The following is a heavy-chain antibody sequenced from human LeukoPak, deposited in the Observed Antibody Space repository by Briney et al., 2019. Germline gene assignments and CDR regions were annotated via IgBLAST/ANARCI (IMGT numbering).Heavy chain of an antibody. J-gene: IGHJ6*02. CDR3: ARARYYGMDV. CDR1: GYALTELS. V-gene: IGHV1-2*06. Sequence: ASVKVSCKVSGYALTELSMHWVRQAPGQGLEWMGRINPNSGGTNYAQKFQGRVTMTRDTSISTAYMELSRLRSDDTAVYYCARARYYGMDVWGQGTTVTVSS. CDR2: INPNSGGT.